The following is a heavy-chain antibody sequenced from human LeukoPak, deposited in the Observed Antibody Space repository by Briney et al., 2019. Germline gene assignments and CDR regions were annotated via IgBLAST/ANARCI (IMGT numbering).Heavy chain of an antibody. CDR3: AISGYDYYFDY. CDR1: GYTFTSYA. CDR2: INAGNGNT. J-gene: IGHJ4*02. V-gene: IGHV1-3*01. D-gene: IGHD5-12*01. Sequence: EASVKVSCKASGYTFTSYAMHWVRQAPGQRLEWMGWINAGNGNTKHSQKFQGRVTITRDTSASTAYMELSSLRSEDTAVYYCAISGYDYYFDYWGQGTLVTVSS.